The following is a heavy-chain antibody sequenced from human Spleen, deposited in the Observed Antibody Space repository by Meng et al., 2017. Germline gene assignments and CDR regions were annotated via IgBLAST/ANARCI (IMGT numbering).Heavy chain of an antibody. D-gene: IGHD3-10*01. CDR1: GYTFTSYD. V-gene: IGHV1-8*01. Sequence: ASVKVSCKASGYTFTSYDINWVRQATGQGLEWMGWMNPNSGNTGYAQKFQGRVTMTRNTSISTAYMELSSLRSEDTAVYYCATARMVRGVIIRDYYYYGMDVWGQGTTVTVSS. CDR2: MNPNSGNT. CDR3: ATARMVRGVIIRDYYYYGMDV. J-gene: IGHJ6*02.